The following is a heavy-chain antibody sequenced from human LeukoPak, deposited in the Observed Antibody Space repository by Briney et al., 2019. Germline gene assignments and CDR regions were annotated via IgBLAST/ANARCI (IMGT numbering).Heavy chain of an antibody. V-gene: IGHV3-23*01. Sequence: GGSLRLSCAASGFTFSSYGMSWVRQAPGKGLEWVSAISGSGGSTYYADSVKGRFTISRDNAKNSLYLQMNSLRAEDTAVYYCARVAAVAGTDYWGQGTLVTVSS. CDR2: ISGSGGST. CDR3: ARVAAVAGTDY. J-gene: IGHJ4*02. CDR1: GFTFSSYG. D-gene: IGHD6-19*01.